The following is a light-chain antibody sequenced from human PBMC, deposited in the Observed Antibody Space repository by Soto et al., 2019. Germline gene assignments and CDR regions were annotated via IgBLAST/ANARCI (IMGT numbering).Light chain of an antibody. J-gene: IGKJ3*01. Sequence: EIVMTQTPLSSPVTLGQPASISCRSSQSLLNSDGNTYLSWLQQRPGQPPRLLIYKTSKRFSGVPDRFSSSGAGTEFTLKINRVEAEDVGVYYCMQVTPFPHTFGPGTKVDIK. CDR3: MQVTPFPHT. CDR1: QSLLNSDGNTY. CDR2: KTS. V-gene: IGKV2-24*01.